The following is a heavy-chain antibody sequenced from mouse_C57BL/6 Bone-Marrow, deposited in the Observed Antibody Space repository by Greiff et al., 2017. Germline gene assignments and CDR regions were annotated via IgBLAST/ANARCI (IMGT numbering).Heavy chain of an antibody. J-gene: IGHJ2*01. CDR3: TTGYYSNYVLFDY. CDR2: IDPENGDT. D-gene: IGHD2-5*01. V-gene: IGHV14-4*01. Sequence: EVQLQQSGAELVRPGASVKLSCTASGFNIKDDYMHWVKQRPEQGLEWIGWIDPENGDTEYASKFQGKATITADTSSNTAYLQLSSLTSEVTAVYYCTTGYYSNYVLFDYWGQGTTLTVSS. CDR1: GFNIKDDY.